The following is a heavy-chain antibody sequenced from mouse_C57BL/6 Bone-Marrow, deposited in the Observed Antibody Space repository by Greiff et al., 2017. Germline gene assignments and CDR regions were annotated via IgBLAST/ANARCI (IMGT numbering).Heavy chain of an antibody. CDR3: PGFYGSSVYLDY. CDR1: GFTFSNYW. Sequence: EVKFEESGGGLVQPGGSMKLSCVASGFTFSNYWMNWVRQSPEKGLEWVAQIRLKSDNDATHYAESVKGRFTISRDDSKSIVYLQMNNLRAEDTGIYYCPGFYGSSVYLDYWGQGTTLTVSS. J-gene: IGHJ2*01. V-gene: IGHV6-3*01. D-gene: IGHD1-1*01. CDR2: IRLKSDNDAT.